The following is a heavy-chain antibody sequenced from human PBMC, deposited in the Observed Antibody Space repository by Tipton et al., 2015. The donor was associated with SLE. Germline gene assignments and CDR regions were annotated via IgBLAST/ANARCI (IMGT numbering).Heavy chain of an antibody. D-gene: IGHD6-13*01. CDR2: ISHSEGS. CDR3: ASLKNSWSRAFDI. J-gene: IGHJ3*02. Sequence: TLSLTCDVSGYSISSGYYWGWIRQPPGKGLEWIGTISHSEGSYYNPSLKSRVTMSIDTSKNHFSWKLNSATAADTAVYYCASLKNSWSRAFDIWGQGTMVTVSS. V-gene: IGHV4-38-2*01. CDR1: GYSISSGYY.